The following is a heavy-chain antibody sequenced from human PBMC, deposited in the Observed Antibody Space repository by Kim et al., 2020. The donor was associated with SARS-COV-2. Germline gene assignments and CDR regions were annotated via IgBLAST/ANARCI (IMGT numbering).Heavy chain of an antibody. Sequence: SETLSLTCAVSDGSISRSYWWSWVRQPPGKGLEWIGEIYHGGTTNYNPSLKSRVTMSVDKSKNQFSLKLTSVTAAATAMYYCARDLNYPYGMDVWGQGTT. CDR1: DGSISRSYW. CDR2: IYHGGTT. CDR3: ARDLNYPYGMDV. V-gene: IGHV4-4*02. J-gene: IGHJ6*02. D-gene: IGHD1-7*01.